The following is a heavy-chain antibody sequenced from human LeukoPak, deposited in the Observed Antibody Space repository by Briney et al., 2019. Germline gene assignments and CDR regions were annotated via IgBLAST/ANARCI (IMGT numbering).Heavy chain of an antibody. CDR1: GFIFSTYS. CDR2: INSDGRSI. CDR3: ARVRYSYGYDW. V-gene: IGHV3-74*01. Sequence: GGSLRLSCAASGFIFSTYSMNWVRQAPGKGLVWVSRINSDGRSISYADSVKGRFTISRDNAKNTLYLQMNSLRAEDTAVYYCARVRYSYGYDWWGQGTLVTVSS. D-gene: IGHD5-18*01. J-gene: IGHJ4*02.